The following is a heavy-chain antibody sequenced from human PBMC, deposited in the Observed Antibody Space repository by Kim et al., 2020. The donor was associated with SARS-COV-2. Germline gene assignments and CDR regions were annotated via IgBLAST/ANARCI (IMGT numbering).Heavy chain of an antibody. V-gene: IGHV3-11*01. CDR2: ISSSGSTI. J-gene: IGHJ6*02. CDR3: AVNFDWTYYYYYGMDV. D-gene: IGHD3-9*01. Sequence: GGSLRLSCAASGFTFSDYYMSWIRQAPGKGLEWVSYISSSGSTIYYADSVKGRFTISRDNAKNSLYLQMNSLRAEDTAVYYCAVNFDWTYYYYYGMDVWGQGTTVTVSS. CDR1: GFTFSDYY.